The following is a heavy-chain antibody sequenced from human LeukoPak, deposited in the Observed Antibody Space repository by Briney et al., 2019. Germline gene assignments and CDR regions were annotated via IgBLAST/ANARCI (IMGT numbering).Heavy chain of an antibody. CDR1: GFTFDDYA. CDR3: AKDGGSGWFLNYYFDY. J-gene: IGHJ4*02. CDR2: ISWNSGSI. D-gene: IGHD6-19*01. Sequence: GGSLRLSCAASGFTFDDYAMHWVRQAPGKGLEWVSGISWNSGSIGYADSVKGRFTISRDNAKNSLYLQMNSLRAEDTALYYCAKDGGSGWFLNYYFDYWGQGTLVTVSS. V-gene: IGHV3-9*01.